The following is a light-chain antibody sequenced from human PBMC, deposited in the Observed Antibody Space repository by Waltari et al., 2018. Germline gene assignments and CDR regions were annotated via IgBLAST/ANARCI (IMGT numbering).Light chain of an antibody. CDR2: EVS. Sequence: QSALTQPPYASGSPGQSVTISCTGTSSDVGGYNYVSWYQQHPGKAPKLMIYEVSKRPSGVPDRFSGSKSGNTASLTVSGLQAEDEADHYCSSYAGSNTLVVFGGGTKLTVL. V-gene: IGLV2-8*01. CDR1: SSDVGGYNY. CDR3: SSYAGSNTLVV. J-gene: IGLJ2*01.